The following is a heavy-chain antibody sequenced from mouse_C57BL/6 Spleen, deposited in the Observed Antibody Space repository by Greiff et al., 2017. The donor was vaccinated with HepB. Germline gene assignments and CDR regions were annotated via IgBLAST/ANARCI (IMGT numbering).Heavy chain of an antibody. V-gene: IGHV5-17*01. CDR2: ISSGSSTI. CDR3: ATGYFDV. J-gene: IGHJ1*03. CDR1: GFTFSDYG. Sequence: EVKLVESGGGLVKPGGSLKLSCAASGFTFSDYGMHWVRQAREKGLEWVAYISSGSSTIYYADTVKGRFTISRDNAKNTLFLQMTSLRSEDTAMYYCATGYFDVWGTGTTVTVSS.